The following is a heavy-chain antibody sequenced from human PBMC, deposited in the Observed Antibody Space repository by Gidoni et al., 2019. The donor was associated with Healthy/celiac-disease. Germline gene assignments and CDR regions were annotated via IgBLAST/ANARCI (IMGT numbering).Heavy chain of an antibody. CDR2: ISSSSSTI. D-gene: IGHD4-17*01. CDR1: VLPFSSYS. J-gene: IGHJ4*02. V-gene: IGHV3-48*02. Sequence: EVQLVESGGGLLQPGGSLRLSCAAFVLPFSSYSMNWVRQAPGKGLEWVSYISSSSSTIYYADSVKGRFTISRDNAKNSLYLQMNSLRDEDTAVYYCARVYGVIPFFDYWGQGTLVTVSS. CDR3: ARVYGVIPFFDY.